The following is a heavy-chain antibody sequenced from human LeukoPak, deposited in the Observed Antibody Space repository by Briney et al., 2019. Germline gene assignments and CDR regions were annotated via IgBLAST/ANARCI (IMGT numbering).Heavy chain of an antibody. V-gene: IGHV3-21*01. D-gene: IGHD3-22*01. CDR3: ARDCSESSGHYYKIGLDY. CDR1: GFTFSTYS. CDR2: ISSSSSYI. J-gene: IGHJ4*02. Sequence: GGSLRLSCEASGFTFSTYSMNWVRLAPGKGLEWVSSISSSSSYIYYADSVKGRFTISRDNAKNSLYLQMNSLRADDTAVYYCARDCSESSGHYYKIGLDYWGQGTLVTVSS.